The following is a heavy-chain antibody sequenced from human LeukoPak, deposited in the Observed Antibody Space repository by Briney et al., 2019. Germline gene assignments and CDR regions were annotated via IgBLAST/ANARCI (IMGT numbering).Heavy chain of an antibody. V-gene: IGHV1-2*02. D-gene: IGHD2-2*01. Sequence: ASVKVSCKASGYTFTGYYIHWVRQAPGQVLEWMGWINPNSGGTSFAQKFQGRVTMTRDTSVTTAYMELSRLTSDDTAVYYCARDGVVVPAALDYWGQGTLVTVSS. CDR1: GYTFTGYY. CDR2: INPNSGGT. CDR3: ARDGVVVPAALDY. J-gene: IGHJ4*02.